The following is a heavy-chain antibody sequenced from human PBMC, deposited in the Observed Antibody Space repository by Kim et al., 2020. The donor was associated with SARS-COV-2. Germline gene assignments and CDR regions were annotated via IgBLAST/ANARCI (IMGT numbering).Heavy chain of an antibody. Sequence: SETLSLTCTVSGGSISSGGYYWSWIRQHPGKGLEWIGYIYYSGSTYYNPSLKSRVTISVDTSKNQFSLKLSSVTAADTAVYHCAGGVYGSRDYYFDYWGQGTLVTVSS. CDR1: GGSISSGGYY. CDR2: IYYSGST. D-gene: IGHD3-10*01. J-gene: IGHJ4*02. CDR3: AGGVYGSRDYYFDY. V-gene: IGHV4-31*03.